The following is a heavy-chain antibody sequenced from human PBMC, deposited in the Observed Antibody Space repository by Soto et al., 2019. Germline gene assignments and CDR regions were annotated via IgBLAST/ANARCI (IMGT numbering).Heavy chain of an antibody. CDR2: IYYSGST. D-gene: IGHD6-13*01. Sequence: QVQLQESGPGLVKPSQTLSLTCTVSGGSISSGGYYWSGIRQHPGKGLEWIGYIYYSGSTYYNPSLKSRATISVDTSKNQFSLKLSSVTAADTAVYYCARGRRRAAAGKDYYYYYYMDVWGKGTTVTVTS. V-gene: IGHV4-31*03. CDR1: GGSISSGGYY. J-gene: IGHJ6*03. CDR3: ARGRRRAAAGKDYYYYYYMDV.